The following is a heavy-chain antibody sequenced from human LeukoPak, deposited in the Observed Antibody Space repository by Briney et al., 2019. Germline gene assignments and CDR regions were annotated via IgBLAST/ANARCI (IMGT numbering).Heavy chain of an antibody. CDR3: ARHGDDYGGNSGIHYWYFDL. D-gene: IGHD4-23*01. CDR1: GYSFTSYW. Sequence: GESLKISCKGSGYSFTSYWIGWVRQMPGKGLEWMGIIYLGDSDTRYSPSFQGQVTISADKSISTAYLQWSSLKASDTAMYYCARHGDDYGGNSGIHYWYFDLWGRGTLVTVSS. J-gene: IGHJ2*01. CDR2: IYLGDSDT. V-gene: IGHV5-51*01.